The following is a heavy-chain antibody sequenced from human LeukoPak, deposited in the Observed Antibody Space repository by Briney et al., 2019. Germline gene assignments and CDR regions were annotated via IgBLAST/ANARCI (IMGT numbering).Heavy chain of an antibody. CDR3: ARLAREWLHGTYYYYYMDV. V-gene: IGHV4-61*02. Sequence: PWETLSLTCTVSGGSISSGSYYWSCIRQPAGKGLEWIGRIYTSGSTNSNPSLKSRVTMSVDTSKNQFSLKLSSVTAADTAVYYCARLAREWLHGTYYYYYMDVWGKGTTVTISS. D-gene: IGHD6-19*01. CDR2: IYTSGST. J-gene: IGHJ6*03. CDR1: GGSISSGSYY.